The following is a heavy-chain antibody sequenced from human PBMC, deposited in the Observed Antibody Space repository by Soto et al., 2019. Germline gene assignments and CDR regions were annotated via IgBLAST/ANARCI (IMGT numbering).Heavy chain of an antibody. J-gene: IGHJ6*02. D-gene: IGHD5-12*01. CDR2: IIPIFGTA. CDR3: ARRDGYKTYYYYGMDV. CDR1: GGTFSSYA. Sequence: QVQLVQSGAEVKKPGSSVKVSCKASGGTFSSYAISWVRQAPGQGLEWMGGIIPIFGTANYAQKFQGRVTITADDSTSTAYMELSSLRSEDTAVYYCARRDGYKTYYYYGMDVWGQGTTVTVSS. V-gene: IGHV1-69*01.